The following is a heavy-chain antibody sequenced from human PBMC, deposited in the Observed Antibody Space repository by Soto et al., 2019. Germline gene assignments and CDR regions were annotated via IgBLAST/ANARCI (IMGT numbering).Heavy chain of an antibody. V-gene: IGHV2-70*04. CDR2: IDWDDDK. CDR1: GFSLSTSGMR. Sequence: ASGPTLVNPTQTLTLTCTFSGFSLSTSGMRVSWIRQPPGKALEWLARIDWDDDKFYSASLHTRLTISKDTSKYQVVLTMTNMDPVDTATYYCARDYNYFDYWGQGALVTVSS. J-gene: IGHJ4*02. D-gene: IGHD4-4*01. CDR3: ARDYNYFDY.